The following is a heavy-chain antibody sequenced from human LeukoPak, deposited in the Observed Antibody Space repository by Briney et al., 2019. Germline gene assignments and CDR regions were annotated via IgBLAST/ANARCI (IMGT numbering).Heavy chain of an antibody. CDR1: GFTFSSYA. D-gene: IGHD3-22*01. V-gene: IGHV3-23*01. J-gene: IGHJ4*02. Sequence: GGSLRLSCAASGFTFSSYAMSWVRQAPGKGLEWVSAISGSGGSTYYADSVKGRFTISKDNSKNTLYLQMNSLRAEDTAVYYCAKRGDYYDSSGWSLDYWGQGTLVTVSS. CDR3: AKRGDYYDSSGWSLDY. CDR2: ISGSGGST.